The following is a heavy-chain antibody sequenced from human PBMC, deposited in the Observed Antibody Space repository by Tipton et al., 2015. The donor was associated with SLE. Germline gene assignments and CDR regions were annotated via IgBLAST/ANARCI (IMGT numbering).Heavy chain of an antibody. CDR2: ISSSSSYI. Sequence: SLRLSCAASGFIFNSHVMHWVRQAPGKGLEWVSSISSSSSYIYYADSVKGRFTISRDNAKNSLYLQMNSLRAEDTAVYYCARDKDRAMAYFDYWGQGTLVTVSS. V-gene: IGHV3-21*01. D-gene: IGHD5-18*01. J-gene: IGHJ4*02. CDR3: ARDKDRAMAYFDY. CDR1: GFIFNSHV.